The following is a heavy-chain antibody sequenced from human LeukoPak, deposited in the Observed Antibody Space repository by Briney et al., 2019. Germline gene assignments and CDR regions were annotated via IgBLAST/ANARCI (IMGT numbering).Heavy chain of an antibody. V-gene: IGHV3-30*04. D-gene: IGHD2-2*02. CDR2: ISYDDGSNK. J-gene: IGHJ4*02. Sequence: GRSLRLSCAASGFTFSTYALYWVRQAPGKGLEWVAVISYDDGSNKYYADSVKGRFTISRDNSKNTLYLQMNSLRTEDTAVYYCARESGGNTPYYFDYWGQGTLVTVSS. CDR3: ARESGGNTPYYFDY. CDR1: GFTFSTYA.